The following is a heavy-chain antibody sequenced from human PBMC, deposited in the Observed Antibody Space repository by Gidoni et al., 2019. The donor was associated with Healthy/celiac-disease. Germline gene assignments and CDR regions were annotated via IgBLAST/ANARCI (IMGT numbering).Heavy chain of an antibody. CDR3: ARGEQLYWGFDY. CDR2: IYYSGST. Sequence: QVQLQESGPGLVKPSATLSRTCTVSGGSISSYYWSWIRQPPGKGLEWIGYIYYSGSTNYNPSLKSRVTISVDTSKNQFSLKLSSVTAADTAVYYCARGEQLYWGFDYWGQGTLVTVSS. J-gene: IGHJ4*02. D-gene: IGHD6-6*01. V-gene: IGHV4-59*01. CDR1: GGSISSYY.